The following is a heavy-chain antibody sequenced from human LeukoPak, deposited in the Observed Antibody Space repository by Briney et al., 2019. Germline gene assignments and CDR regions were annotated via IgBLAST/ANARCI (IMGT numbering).Heavy chain of an antibody. J-gene: IGHJ4*02. CDR3: ARGGGCSSTTCYEFDS. CDR1: DGSISTYY. V-gene: IGHV4-4*07. Sequence: SETLSLTCTVSDGSISTYYWSWIRQSAGKGLEWIGGIYTSGNTNYNPSLKSRVTISVDKSKNQFSLKLSSVTAADTAVYYCARGGGCSSTTCYEFDSWGQGTLVTVSS. D-gene: IGHD2-2*01. CDR2: IYTSGNT.